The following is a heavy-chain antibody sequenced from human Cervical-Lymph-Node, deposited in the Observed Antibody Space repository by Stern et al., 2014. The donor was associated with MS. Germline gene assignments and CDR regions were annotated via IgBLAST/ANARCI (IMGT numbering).Heavy chain of an antibody. CDR1: GDSISGSTDW. J-gene: IGHJ2*01. D-gene: IGHD2-21*01. CDR2: VHHRGTP. V-gene: IGHV4-4*02. CDR3: ARVKWYFDL. Sequence: QVQLQESGPGLVRPSGTLSLTCGVSGDSISGSTDWWSWVRQPPGKGLEWIGEVHHRGTPNYNPFLKSRVPPTDDTANTQFSLNLNSVTAADTAVYYCARVKWYFDLWGRGTLVTVSS.